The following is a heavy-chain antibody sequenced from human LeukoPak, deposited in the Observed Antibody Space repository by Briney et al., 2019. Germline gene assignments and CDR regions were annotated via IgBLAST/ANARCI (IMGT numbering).Heavy chain of an antibody. CDR1: GGSFSDYN. CDR2: IGHNGST. CDR3: ARPSGGISFKRFDY. J-gene: IGHJ4*02. Sequence: SETLSATCAVYGGSFSDYNWTWIRQPPGKGLEWIGEIGHNGSTNYNPSLKGRVTISLDTSKNQFSLKLTAVTTADTAMYYCARPSGGISFKRFDYWGQGTLVTVSS. D-gene: IGHD1-14*01. V-gene: IGHV4-34*01.